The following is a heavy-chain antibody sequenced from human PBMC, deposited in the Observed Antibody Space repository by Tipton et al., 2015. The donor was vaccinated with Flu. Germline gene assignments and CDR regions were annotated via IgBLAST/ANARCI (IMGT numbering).Heavy chain of an antibody. D-gene: IGHD6-13*01. CDR3: ARSARIAAGYWYFDL. CDR2: IYTSGST. CDR1: GGSISSYY. J-gene: IGHJ2*01. Sequence: TLSLTCTVSGGSISSYYWSWIRQPAGKGLEWIGRIYTSGSTNYNPTLKSRVTMSVDTSKNQFSLKLSSVTAADTAVYYCARSARIAAGYWYFDLWGRGTLVTVSS. V-gene: IGHV4-4*07.